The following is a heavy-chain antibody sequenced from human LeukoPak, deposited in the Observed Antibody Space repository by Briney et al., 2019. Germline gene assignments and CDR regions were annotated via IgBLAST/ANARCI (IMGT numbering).Heavy chain of an antibody. CDR1: GYSSTNYW. CDR2: IDPTDSYT. CDR3: ARSKRPYYFDS. V-gene: IGHV5-10-1*01. J-gene: IGHJ4*02. Sequence: LGESLKISRQGSGYSSTNYWISWVRQMPGKGLEWMARIDPTDSYTTYSPSFQGHVTISADKSINTAYLQWSSLKASDTAMYYCARSKRPYYFDSWGQGTLVTVSS.